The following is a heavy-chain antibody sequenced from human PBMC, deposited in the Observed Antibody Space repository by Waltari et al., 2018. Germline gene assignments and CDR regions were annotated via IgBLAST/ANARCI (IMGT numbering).Heavy chain of an antibody. V-gene: IGHV4-4*07. CDR1: GGSISSYY. D-gene: IGHD1-20*01. CDR2: IYTSGST. Sequence: QVQLQESGPGLVKPSETLFLTCTVSGGSISSYYCSWLRQPAGKGLEWIGRIYTSGSTNYNPSLKSRVTMSVDTSKNQFSLKLSSVTAADTAVYYCVSLYNWNTGDFDIWGQGTMVTVSS. J-gene: IGHJ3*02. CDR3: VSLYNWNTGDFDI.